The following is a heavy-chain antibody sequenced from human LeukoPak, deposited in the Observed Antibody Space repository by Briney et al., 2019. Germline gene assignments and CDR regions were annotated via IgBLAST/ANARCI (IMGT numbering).Heavy chain of an antibody. CDR2: INPSGGST. D-gene: IGHD3-3*01. Sequence: ASVKVSCKASGYTFTSYYMHWVRQTPGQGLEWMGIINPSGGSTSYAQKFQGRVTITADESTSTAYMELSSLRSEDTSVYYCARGYDFWSGYYGQGYFDYWGQGTLVTVSS. J-gene: IGHJ4*02. V-gene: IGHV1-46*01. CDR1: GYTFTSYY. CDR3: ARGYDFWSGYYGQGYFDY.